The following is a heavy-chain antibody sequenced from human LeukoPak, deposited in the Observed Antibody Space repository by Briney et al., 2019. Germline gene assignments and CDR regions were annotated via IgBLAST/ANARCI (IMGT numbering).Heavy chain of an antibody. J-gene: IGHJ4*01. CDR2: ISWNSGSI. CDR1: GFTFDDYA. Sequence: GGSLRLSCAASGFTFDDYAMHWVRQAPGKGLEWVSGISWNSGSIVYADSVKGRFTISRDNAKNSLYLQMNSLRAEDTALYYCAKAPSIAVAGRLFDYWGQEPWSPSPQ. V-gene: IGHV3-9*01. CDR3: AKAPSIAVAGRLFDY. D-gene: IGHD6-19*01.